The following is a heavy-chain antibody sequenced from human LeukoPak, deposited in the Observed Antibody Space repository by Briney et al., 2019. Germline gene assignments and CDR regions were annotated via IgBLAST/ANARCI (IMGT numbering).Heavy chain of an antibody. V-gene: IGHV4-34*12. Sequence: SETLSLTCAVYGGSFSGYYWSWIRQPPGKGLEWIGQIFHSGSTSYSPSLKSRVTISVDKSKNQFSLRLTSVTAADTAVYYCARSPTKRVPKDYWGQGTLVTVSS. CDR2: IFHSGST. CDR1: GGSFSGYY. CDR3: ARSPTKRVPKDY. J-gene: IGHJ4*02. D-gene: IGHD2-2*01.